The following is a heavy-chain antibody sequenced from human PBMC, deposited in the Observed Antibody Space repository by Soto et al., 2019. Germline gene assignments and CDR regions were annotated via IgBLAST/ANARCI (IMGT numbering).Heavy chain of an antibody. CDR2: INPNSGNI. Sequence: ASVNVSCKASGNTFTSYDINWVRQATGHGLEWMGWINPNSGNIGYAQKFQGRVTMTRDTAIRTAYMEVSRLRSDDTAVYYCARGRASGSYYLLDYRGPGTLVTVSS. D-gene: IGHD3-10*01. V-gene: IGHV1-8*01. CDR1: GNTFTSYD. CDR3: ARGRASGSYYLLDY. J-gene: IGHJ4*02.